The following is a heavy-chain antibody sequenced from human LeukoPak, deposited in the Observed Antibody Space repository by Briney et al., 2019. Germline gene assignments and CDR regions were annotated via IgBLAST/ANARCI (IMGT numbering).Heavy chain of an antibody. CDR3: AKGLERESRLDS. CDR1: GFNFNTYT. CDR2: IRHGDGRT. Sequence: GESLRLSCDASGFNFNTYTMYWVRQAPGQGLEWVSGIRHGDGRTYYADSVRGRFTISSDIFKNTLYLQMNGLRADVTALYYCAKGLERESRLDSWGQGTLVTVSS. V-gene: IGHV3-23*01. J-gene: IGHJ5*01. D-gene: IGHD1-1*01.